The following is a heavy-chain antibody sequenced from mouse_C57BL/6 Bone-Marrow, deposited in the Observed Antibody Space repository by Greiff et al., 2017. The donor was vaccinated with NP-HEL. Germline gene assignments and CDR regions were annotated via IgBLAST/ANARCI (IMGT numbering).Heavy chain of an antibody. CDR3: AKTTVVAPYYFDY. CDR2: ISYDGSN. Sequence: EVQLVESGPGLVKPSQSLSLTCSVTGYSITSGYYWNWIRQFPGNKLEWMGYISYDGSNNYNPSLKNRISITRDTSKNQFFLKLNSVTTEDTATYYCAKTTVVAPYYFDYWGQGTTLTVSS. D-gene: IGHD1-1*01. J-gene: IGHJ2*01. V-gene: IGHV3-6*01. CDR1: GYSITSGYY.